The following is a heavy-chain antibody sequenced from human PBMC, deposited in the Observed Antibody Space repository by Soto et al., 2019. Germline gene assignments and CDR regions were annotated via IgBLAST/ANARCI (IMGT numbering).Heavy chain of an antibody. V-gene: IGHV5-51*01. CDR3: ARLDLGYYDILTGFAGMDV. CDR2: IYPGDSDT. D-gene: IGHD3-9*01. J-gene: IGHJ6*02. Sequence: PGESLKISCKGSGYSFTSYWIGWVRQMPGKGLEWMGIIYPGDSDTRYSPSFQGQVTISADKSISTAYLQWSSLKASDTAMYYCARLDLGYYDILTGFAGMDVWGQGTTVTVSS. CDR1: GYSFTSYW.